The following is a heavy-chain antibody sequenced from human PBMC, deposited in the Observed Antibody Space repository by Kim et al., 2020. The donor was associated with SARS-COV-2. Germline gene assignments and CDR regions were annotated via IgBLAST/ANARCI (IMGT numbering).Heavy chain of an antibody. CDR3: AKGGYCATTSCFQGAYEV. J-gene: IGHJ3*01. Sequence: GGSLRLSCAASGFTFSIHAMSWVRQAPGKGLEWVSVTSGSGGNTDYADSAKVRFTISRDNSKNTLFLQMNSLRAEDTAAYFCAKGGYCATTSCFQGAYEVWGQGTMVTVSS. CDR1: GFTFSIHA. D-gene: IGHD2-2*01. CDR2: TSGSGGNT. V-gene: IGHV3-23*01.